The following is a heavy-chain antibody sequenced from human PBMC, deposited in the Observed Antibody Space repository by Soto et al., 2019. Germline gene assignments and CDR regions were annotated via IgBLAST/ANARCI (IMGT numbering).Heavy chain of an antibody. CDR1: GYTFTSYA. V-gene: IGHV1-3*01. Sequence: QVQLVQSGAEVKKPGASVKDSCKASGYTFTSYAMHWVRQAPGQRLEWMGWINAGNGKTKYSQKFQGRVTITRDTSASTAYRELSSLRSEDTAVYYCARGPGGPDGPGDYWGQGTLVTVSS. D-gene: IGHD3-16*01. CDR3: ARGPGGPDGPGDY. CDR2: INAGNGKT. J-gene: IGHJ4*02.